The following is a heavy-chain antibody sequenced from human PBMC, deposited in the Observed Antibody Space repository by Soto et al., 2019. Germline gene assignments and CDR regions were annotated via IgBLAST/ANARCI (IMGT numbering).Heavy chain of an antibody. Sequence: AGGSLRLSCAASGFTFSSYAMHWVRQAPGKGLEWVAVISYDGSNKYYADSVKGRFTISRDKSKNTLYLQMNSLRAEDTAVYYCAREGYDFWSGYYTDYYYYYGMDVWGQGTTVTVSS. J-gene: IGHJ6*02. CDR3: AREGYDFWSGYYTDYYYYYGMDV. V-gene: IGHV3-30-3*01. CDR1: GFTFSSYA. CDR2: ISYDGSNK. D-gene: IGHD3-3*01.